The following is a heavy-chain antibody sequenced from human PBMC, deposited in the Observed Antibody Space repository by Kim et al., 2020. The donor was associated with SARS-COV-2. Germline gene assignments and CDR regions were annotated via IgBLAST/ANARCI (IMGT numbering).Heavy chain of an antibody. CDR3: AKSLVGAYVARGSVFDV. CDR2: ISWHSGTI. D-gene: IGHD3-16*01. Sequence: GGSLRLSCAASGFKFGDYAMHWVRQAPGKGLEWVAGISWHSGTIEYADSVKGRFTISRDNAKNSLFLQMETLRADDTALYYCAKSLVGAYVARGSVFDVWGQGTMVTVSS. CDR1: GFKFGDYA. V-gene: IGHV3-9*01. J-gene: IGHJ3*01.